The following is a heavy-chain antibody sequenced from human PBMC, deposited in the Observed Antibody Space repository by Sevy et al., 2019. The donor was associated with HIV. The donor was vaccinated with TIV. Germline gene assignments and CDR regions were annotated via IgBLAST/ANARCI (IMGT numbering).Heavy chain of an antibody. J-gene: IGHJ3*02. CDR3: VRLDTGRVGATTEGAFDI. CDR2: ISSSSSTI. Sequence: GGSLRLSCAASGFTFSSYSMNWVRQAPGKGLEWVSYISSSSSTIYYADSVKGRFTISRDNAKNSLYLQMNSLRDEDTAVYYCVRLDTGRVGATTEGAFDIWGQGTMVTVSS. V-gene: IGHV3-48*02. D-gene: IGHD1-26*01. CDR1: GFTFSSYS.